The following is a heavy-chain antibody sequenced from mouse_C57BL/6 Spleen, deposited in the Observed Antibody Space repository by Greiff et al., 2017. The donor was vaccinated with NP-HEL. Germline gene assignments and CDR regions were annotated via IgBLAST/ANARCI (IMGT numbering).Heavy chain of an antibody. D-gene: IGHD2-3*01. Sequence: QVQLQQSGAELVRPGASVTLSCKASGYTFTDYEMHWVKQTPVHGLEWIGAIDPETGGTAYNQKFKGKAILTADKSSSTAYMELRSLTSEDSAVYYCTRDGGYYITQFAYWGQGTLVTVSA. CDR2: IDPETGGT. V-gene: IGHV1-15*01. J-gene: IGHJ3*01. CDR3: TRDGGYYITQFAY. CDR1: GYTFTDYE.